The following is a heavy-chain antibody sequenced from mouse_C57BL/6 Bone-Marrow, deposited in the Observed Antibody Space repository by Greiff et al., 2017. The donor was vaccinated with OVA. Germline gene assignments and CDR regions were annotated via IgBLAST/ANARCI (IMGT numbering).Heavy chain of an antibody. CDR3: TRPVRYFDV. D-gene: IGHD6-1*01. CDR1: GYTFTDDE. V-gene: IGHV1-15*01. Sequence: QVQLQQPGAELVRPGASVTLSCKASGYTFTDDEMHWVKQTPVHGLEWIGAIDPETGGTAYNQKFKGKAILTADKSSSTAYMELRSLTSEDSAVYYCTRPVRYFDVWGTGTTVTVSS. J-gene: IGHJ1*03. CDR2: IDPETGGT.